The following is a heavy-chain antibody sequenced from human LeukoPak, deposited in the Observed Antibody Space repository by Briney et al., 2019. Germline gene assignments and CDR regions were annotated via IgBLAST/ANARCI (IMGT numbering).Heavy chain of an antibody. CDR2: IPYDGSNK. CDR1: GFTFSSYA. D-gene: IGHD1-26*01. CDR3: AKDDGGSYYIYYYYMDV. J-gene: IGHJ6*03. V-gene: IGHV3-30*04. Sequence: PGGSLRLSCAASGFTFSSYAMHWVRQAPGKGLEWVAVIPYDGSNKYYADSVKGRFTISRDNSKNTLYLQMNSLRAEDTAVYYCAKDDGGSYYIYYYYMDVWGKGTTVTISS.